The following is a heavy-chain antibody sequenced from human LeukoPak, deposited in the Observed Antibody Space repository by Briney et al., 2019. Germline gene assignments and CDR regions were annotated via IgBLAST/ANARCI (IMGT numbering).Heavy chain of an antibody. J-gene: IGHJ6*02. D-gene: IGHD1-14*01. CDR2: INAGNGNT. CDR1: GYTLTELS. V-gene: IGHV1-3*01. Sequence: ASVKVSCKVSGYTLTELSMHWVRQAPGQRLEWMGWINAGNGNTKYSQKFQGRVTITTDTSATTAYVEVSSLRSEDTAVYYCARVKVQDHGIYYYGMDVWGQGTTVTVSS. CDR3: ARVKVQDHGIYYYGMDV.